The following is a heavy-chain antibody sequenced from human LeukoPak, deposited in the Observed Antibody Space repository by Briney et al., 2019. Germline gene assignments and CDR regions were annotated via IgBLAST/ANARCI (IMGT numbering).Heavy chain of an antibody. D-gene: IGHD5-18*01. J-gene: IGHJ4*02. V-gene: IGHV3-7*01. Sequence: PGGPLRLSRAASGFTFSSYAMSWVRPAPGEGLAWVANIRQDGNKIYYVDSVKGRFNISRDHAQKSPYLQMNSLRAEDTAVHYCGRVQGGGYSYLICGQGTLVTVPS. CDR3: GRVQGGGYSYLI. CDR1: GFTFSSYA. CDR2: IRQDGNKI.